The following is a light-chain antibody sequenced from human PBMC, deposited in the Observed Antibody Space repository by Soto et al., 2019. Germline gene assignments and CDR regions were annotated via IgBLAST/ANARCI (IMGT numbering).Light chain of an antibody. CDR3: QQTYSTLIFT. Sequence: DIQMTQSPSSLSASVGDRVTITCRASQSISNYLNWYQHKVGKAPKLLISAASTLQSGVPSRFSGSGSGTDFTLTIRSLQPEDFATYFCQQTYSTLIFTFGPGTKVDIK. CDR1: QSISNY. V-gene: IGKV1-39*01. CDR2: AAS. J-gene: IGKJ3*01.